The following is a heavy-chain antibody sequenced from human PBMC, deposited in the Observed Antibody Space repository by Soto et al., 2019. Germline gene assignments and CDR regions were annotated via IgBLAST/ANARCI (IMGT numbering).Heavy chain of an antibody. D-gene: IGHD1-26*01. CDR2: ISYDGSNK. Sequence: GALRLSCAASGFTFSSYAMHWVRQAPGKGLEWVAVISYDGSNKYYADSVKGRFTISRDNSKNTLYLQMNSLRAEDTAVYYCARDVFKWELSDPDYWGQGTLVTVSS. CDR1: GFTFSSYA. J-gene: IGHJ4*02. CDR3: ARDVFKWELSDPDY. V-gene: IGHV3-30-3*01.